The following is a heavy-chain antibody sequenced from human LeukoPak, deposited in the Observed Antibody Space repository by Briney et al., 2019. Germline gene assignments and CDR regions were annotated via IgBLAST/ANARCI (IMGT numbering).Heavy chain of an antibody. D-gene: IGHD4-17*01. J-gene: IGHJ4*02. V-gene: IGHV1-18*04. CDR3: ARADYGDYLTYDY. Sequence: ASVKVSCKASGYSFTDYCIHWVRQAPGQGLEWMGRISAYNGNTNYAQKLQGRVTMTTDTSTSTAYMELRSLRSDDTAVYYCARADYGDYLTYDYWGQGTLVTVSS. CDR2: ISAYNGNT. CDR1: GYSFTDYC.